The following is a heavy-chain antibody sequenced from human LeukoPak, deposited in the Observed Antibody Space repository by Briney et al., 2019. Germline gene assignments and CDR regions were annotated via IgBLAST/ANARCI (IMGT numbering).Heavy chain of an antibody. Sequence: PSDTQSLTCTLSIHSLYTHYGRWIPHPPGKARVGIPYIYYGRSTNYNPSLKSRGTISVDTSKNQFSLRLSSVTASDTAIYYCAGDSAYAGIDYWGQGTLVTVSS. CDR1: IHSLYTHY. CDR2: IYYGRST. CDR3: AGDSAYAGIDY. J-gene: IGHJ4*02. V-gene: IGHV4-59*11. D-gene: IGHD5-12*01.